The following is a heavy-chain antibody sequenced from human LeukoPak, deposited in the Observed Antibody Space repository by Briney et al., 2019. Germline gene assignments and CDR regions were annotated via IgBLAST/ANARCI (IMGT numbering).Heavy chain of an antibody. J-gene: IGHJ4*02. V-gene: IGHV3-30-3*01. Sequence: GRSLRLSCSASGFSFSSYAMHWVRQAPGKGLEGVAVISYDGSNKYYADSVKGRFTISRDNSKNTLYLQMNSLRAEDTAVYYCAKESTDFWSGYYMDYWGQGTLVTVSS. D-gene: IGHD3-3*01. CDR3: AKESTDFWSGYYMDY. CDR2: ISYDGSNK. CDR1: GFSFSSYA.